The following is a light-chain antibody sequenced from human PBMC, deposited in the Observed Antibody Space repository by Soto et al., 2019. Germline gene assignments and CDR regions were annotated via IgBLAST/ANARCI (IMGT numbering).Light chain of an antibody. V-gene: IGKV1-39*01. Sequence: DIQMTQSPSSLSASVGDRVTISCRASQSISTYLNWYQQKPGTAPSLLIYRASSVKSGVPPRFSGSGSGRDFTLTISSLRPEDIATYFCQQSYGSPPWTFGQGTKVEVK. CDR3: QQSYGSPPWT. J-gene: IGKJ1*01. CDR2: RAS. CDR1: QSISTY.